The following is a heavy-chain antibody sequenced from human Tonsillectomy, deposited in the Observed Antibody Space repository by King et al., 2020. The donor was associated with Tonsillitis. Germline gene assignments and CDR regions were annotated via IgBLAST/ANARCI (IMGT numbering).Heavy chain of an antibody. CDR3: ARDRPCSSASCYGGSWFDP. J-gene: IGHJ5*02. CDR1: GYTFTSYY. V-gene: IGHV1-46*01. CDR2: INPSGGTT. D-gene: IGHD2-2*01. Sequence: QLVQSGAEVKKPGASVKVSCKASGYTFTSYYMHSVRQAPGQGLEWMGMINPSGGTTSYAQKFQGRVTMTRDTSTNTVYMELSSLRSEDTAVYYCARDRPCSSASCYGGSWFDPWGQGTLVTVCS.